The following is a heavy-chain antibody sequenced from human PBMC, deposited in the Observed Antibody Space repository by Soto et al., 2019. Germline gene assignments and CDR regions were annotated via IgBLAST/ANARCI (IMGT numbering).Heavy chain of an antibody. Sequence: QLQLQESGPGLVKPSETLSLTCTVSGGSISSSSYYWGWIRQPPGKGLEWIGSIYYSGSTYYNPSLKSRVTISVDTSKNQFSLKLSSVTAADTAVYYCARHTRDYYGSGSYNYYYYYMDVWGKGTTVTVSS. CDR1: GGSISSSSYY. D-gene: IGHD3-10*01. CDR2: IYYSGST. J-gene: IGHJ6*03. V-gene: IGHV4-39*01. CDR3: ARHTRDYYGSGSYNYYYYYMDV.